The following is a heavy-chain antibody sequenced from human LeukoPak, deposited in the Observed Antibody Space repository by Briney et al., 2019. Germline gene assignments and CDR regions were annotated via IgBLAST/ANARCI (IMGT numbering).Heavy chain of an antibody. Sequence: GGTLRLSCAASGFTFSSYGMSWVRQAPGKGLEWVANIKEDGSQEYYVDSVKGRFTISRDNAKNSLYLQMNSLRADDTAVYYCAREEDYWGQGTLVTVSS. CDR3: AREEDY. CDR1: GFTFSSYG. CDR2: IKEDGSQE. J-gene: IGHJ4*02. V-gene: IGHV3-7*01.